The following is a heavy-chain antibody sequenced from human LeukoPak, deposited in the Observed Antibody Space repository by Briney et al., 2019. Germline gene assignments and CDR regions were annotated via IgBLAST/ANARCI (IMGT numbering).Heavy chain of an antibody. Sequence: KPSETLSLTCTVSGGSISSYYWSWIRQPPGKGLEWIGYIYYSGSTNYNPSLKSRVTISVDTSKNQFSLKLSSVTAADTAVYYCARHYGLRDAFDIWGQGTMVTVSS. CDR3: ARHYGLRDAFDI. CDR2: IYYSGST. V-gene: IGHV4-59*08. D-gene: IGHD4-17*01. J-gene: IGHJ3*02. CDR1: GGSISSYY.